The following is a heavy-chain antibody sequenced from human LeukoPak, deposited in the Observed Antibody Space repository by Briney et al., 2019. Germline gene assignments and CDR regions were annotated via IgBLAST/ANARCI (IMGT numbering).Heavy chain of an antibody. Sequence: PSETLSLTCTVSGGSISRSRYYWGWIRQPPGKGLEWIGTIYYTGSTYYNPSLKSRVTISVDTSRNQFSLKLSSVTAADTAVYYCARQNTNWFDPWGQGTLVTVSS. D-gene: IGHD1/OR15-1a*01. V-gene: IGHV4-39*01. J-gene: IGHJ5*02. CDR3: ARQNTNWFDP. CDR2: IYYTGST. CDR1: GGSISRSRYY.